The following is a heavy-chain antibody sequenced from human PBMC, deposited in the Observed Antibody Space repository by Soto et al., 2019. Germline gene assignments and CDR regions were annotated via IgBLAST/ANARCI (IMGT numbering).Heavy chain of an antibody. J-gene: IGHJ4*02. CDR2: IYYSGST. V-gene: IGHV4-59*01. CDR1: GGSISIYY. D-gene: IGHD4-17*01. Sequence: SETLSLTCTVSGGSISIYYWSLIRQPPGKGLEWIGYIYYSGSTNYNPSLKSRVTISVDTSKNQFSLKLSSVTAADTAVYYCARMTKSSYFDYWGQGTRFTVSS. CDR3: ARMTKSSYFDY.